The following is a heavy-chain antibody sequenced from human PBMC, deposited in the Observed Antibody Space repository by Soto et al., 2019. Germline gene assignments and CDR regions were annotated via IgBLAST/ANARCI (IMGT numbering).Heavy chain of an antibody. D-gene: IGHD3-22*01. CDR3: TERGKYDNRVFDY. V-gene: IGHV3-23*01. CDR2: ISGTGGTT. J-gene: IGHJ4*02. Sequence: GGSLRLSCAAAGFTFTSHAMSWVPQAPGKGLEWVSTISGTGGTTYYADSVKGRFTISRDDSKNTAYLQMDSLKTDDTAAYYCTERGKYDNRVFDYWSQGTLVTVSS. CDR1: GFTFTSHA.